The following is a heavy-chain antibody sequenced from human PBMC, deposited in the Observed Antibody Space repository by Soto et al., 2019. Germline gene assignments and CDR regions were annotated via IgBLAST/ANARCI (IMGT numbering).Heavy chain of an antibody. Sequence: SETLSLTCTVSGGSISSSSYYWGWIRQPPGKGLEWIGNINHSGSTYHNPSLKSRVTISVDTSKNQFSLKLSFVTAADTAVYYCARGAAQLLWFGESSYYMDVWGKGTTVTVSS. V-gene: IGHV4-39*07. CDR1: GGSISSSSYY. CDR3: ARGAAQLLWFGESSYYMDV. J-gene: IGHJ6*03. D-gene: IGHD3-10*01. CDR2: INHSGST.